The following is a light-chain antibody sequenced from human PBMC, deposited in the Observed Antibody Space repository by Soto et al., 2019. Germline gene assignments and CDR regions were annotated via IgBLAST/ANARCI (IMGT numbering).Light chain of an antibody. J-gene: IGKJ4*01. Sequence: VVLTQSPATLFLSPGERATLSCRASQSVNSRHLVWYQQKLGQAPRLLIYGASTRAIGIPDRFSGSGSGTDFTLTITRLEPGDFAVYYCQHYDNSPLTFGGGTKVEI. CDR1: QSVNSRH. CDR2: GAS. CDR3: QHYDNSPLT. V-gene: IGKV3-20*01.